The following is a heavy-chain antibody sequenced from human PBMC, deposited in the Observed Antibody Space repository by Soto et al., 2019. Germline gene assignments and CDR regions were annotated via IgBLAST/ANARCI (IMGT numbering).Heavy chain of an antibody. D-gene: IGHD5-18*01. CDR2: ISDSADRI. CDR3: ARDRGYTYGFDF. V-gene: IGHV3-23*01. CDR1: GFKFSSNA. J-gene: IGHJ4*02. Sequence: PGGSLRLSSKASGFKFSSNAMGWLRQAPGKGLDWVSSISDSADRIYYADSVKGRFTISRDNAKNSLYLQMNSLRDEDTAVYYCARDRGYTYGFDFWGQGALVTVSS.